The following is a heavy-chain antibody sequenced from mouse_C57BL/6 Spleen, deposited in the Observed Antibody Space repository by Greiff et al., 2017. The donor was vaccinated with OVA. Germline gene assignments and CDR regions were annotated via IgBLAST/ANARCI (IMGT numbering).Heavy chain of an antibody. J-gene: IGHJ2*01. Sequence: EVQLVESGPGLVKPSQSLSLPCSVTGYSITSGYYWNWIRQFPGNKLEWMGYISYDGSNNYNPSLKNRISITRDTSKNQFFLKLNSVTTEDTATYYCARGNWDGDYFDYWGQGTTLTVSS. CDR2: ISYDGSN. CDR3: ARGNWDGDYFDY. D-gene: IGHD4-1*01. CDR1: GYSITSGYY. V-gene: IGHV3-6*01.